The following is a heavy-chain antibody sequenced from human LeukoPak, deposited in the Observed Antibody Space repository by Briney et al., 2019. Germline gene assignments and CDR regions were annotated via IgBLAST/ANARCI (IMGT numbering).Heavy chain of an antibody. V-gene: IGHV3-11*01. CDR2: ISSSGSTI. J-gene: IGHJ6*02. Sequence: GGSLRLSCAASGFTFSDYYMSWIRQAPGKGLEWVSYISSSGSTIYYADSVKGRFTISRDNAKNSLYLQMNSLRAEDTAVYYCASRIAAAGLYYYYGMDVWGQGTTVTVSS. CDR1: GFTFSDYY. CDR3: ASRIAAAGLYYYYGMDV. D-gene: IGHD6-13*01.